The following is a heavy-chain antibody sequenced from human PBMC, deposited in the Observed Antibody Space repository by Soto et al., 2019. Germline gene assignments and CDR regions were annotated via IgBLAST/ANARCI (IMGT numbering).Heavy chain of an antibody. D-gene: IGHD3-22*01. CDR1: GFTFSSYA. J-gene: IGHJ3*02. CDR2: ISGSGAGT. Sequence: EVQLLESGGGLVQPGGSLRLSCAASGFTFSSYAMSWVRQAPGKGLEWVSAISGSGAGTYYADSVKGRFTISRDNSKNTLYLQMNGLRVEDTAIYYCARSGGFYPDTFDIWGQGTLVSVS. V-gene: IGHV3-23*01. CDR3: ARSGGFYPDTFDI.